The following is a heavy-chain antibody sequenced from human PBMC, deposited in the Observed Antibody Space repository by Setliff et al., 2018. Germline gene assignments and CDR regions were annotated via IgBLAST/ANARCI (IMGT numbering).Heavy chain of an antibody. CDR3: ATKAVAGT. Sequence: PGGSLRLSCAASGFTFSIYSMSWIRQTPGKGLEWVAYISSSGSLIYYPDSVKGRFTISRDNAKKSVDLQMSSLRAEDTSVYYCATKAVAGTGGQGTLVTVSS. CDR2: ISSSGSLI. V-gene: IGHV3-11*01. J-gene: IGHJ4*02. CDR1: GFTFSIYS. D-gene: IGHD6-19*01.